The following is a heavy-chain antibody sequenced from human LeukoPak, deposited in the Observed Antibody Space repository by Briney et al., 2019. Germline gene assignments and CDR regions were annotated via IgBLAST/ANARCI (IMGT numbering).Heavy chain of an antibody. D-gene: IGHD2-2*01. Sequence: PGGSLRLSCAASGFTFSNYAMNWVRQAPGRGLEWVSGLSNTGSRTSYADSVKGRFTISRDNSKNTLYLQLNSLRAGDTAVYYCARDQGSTSRGIDYWGQGTLVTVSS. CDR2: LSNTGSRT. J-gene: IGHJ4*02. V-gene: IGHV3-23*01. CDR3: ARDQGSTSRGIDY. CDR1: GFTFSNYA.